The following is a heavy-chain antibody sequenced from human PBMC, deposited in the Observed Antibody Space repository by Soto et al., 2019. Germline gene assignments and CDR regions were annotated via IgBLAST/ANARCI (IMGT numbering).Heavy chain of an antibody. J-gene: IGHJ4*02. V-gene: IGHV4-59*01. CDR2: IYYSGST. CDR3: ARERVATIQGVFDY. Sequence: SETLSLTCTVSGGSISSYYWSWIRQPPGKGLEWIGYIYYSGSTNYNPSLKSRVTISVDTSKNQFSLKLSSVTAAGTAVYYCARERVATIQGVFDYWGQGTLVTVSS. D-gene: IGHD5-12*01. CDR1: GGSISSYY.